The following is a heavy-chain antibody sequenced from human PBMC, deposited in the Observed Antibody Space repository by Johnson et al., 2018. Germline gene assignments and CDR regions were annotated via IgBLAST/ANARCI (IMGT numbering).Heavy chain of an antibody. Sequence: VQLRESGGGLVQPGGSXKLSCAASGFTFSGSAMHWVRQASGKGLEWVGRIRSKPNSYATASAASEKGRFTNSSDDSKNTAYRQMNSLKTEDTAVYDCTRLGLWNSSGYYYYGMDVWGQGTTVTVSS. CDR3: TRLGLWNSSGYYYYGMDV. J-gene: IGHJ6*02. CDR1: GFTFSGSA. CDR2: IRSKPNSYAT. V-gene: IGHV3-73*02. D-gene: IGHD3-22*01.